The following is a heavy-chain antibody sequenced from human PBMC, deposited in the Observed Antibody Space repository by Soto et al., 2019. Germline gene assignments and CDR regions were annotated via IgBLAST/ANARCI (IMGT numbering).Heavy chain of an antibody. CDR3: ASAYGDPTCPYGMDV. CDR2: INAGNGNT. CDR1: GYTFTSYA. Sequence: QVQLVQSGAEVKKPGASVKVSCKASGYTFTSYAMHWVRQALGQRLEWMGWINAGNGNTKYSKKFQGRVTITRDTSASTVYMALSSLRSEDTAVYYCASAYGDPTCPYGMDVWGQGTTVTVSS. V-gene: IGHV1-3*01. D-gene: IGHD4-17*01. J-gene: IGHJ6*02.